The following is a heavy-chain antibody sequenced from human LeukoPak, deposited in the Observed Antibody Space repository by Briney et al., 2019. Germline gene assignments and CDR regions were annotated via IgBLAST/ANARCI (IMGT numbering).Heavy chain of an antibody. V-gene: IGHV6-1*01. CDR3: ARDLNGDFSLDS. CDR1: GDSVSSKNSA. J-gene: IGHJ4*02. D-gene: IGHD4-17*01. Sequence: SQTLSLTCAISGDSVSSKNSAWNWIRQSPLRGLEWLGRTYYRSKWSKDYALYVRSRITITPNTSKNQSPLQLNSVTPEDTAVYYCARDLNGDFSLDSWGQGTLVTVSS. CDR2: TYYRSKWSK.